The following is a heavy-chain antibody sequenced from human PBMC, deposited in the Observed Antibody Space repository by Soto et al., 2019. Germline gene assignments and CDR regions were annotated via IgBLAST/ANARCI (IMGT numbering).Heavy chain of an antibody. V-gene: IGHV3-33*01. CDR1: GFTFSSYG. CDR3: ARDITMVRGVIIKLAY. Sequence: QVQLVESGGGVVQPGRSLRLSCAASGFTFSSYGMHWVRQAPGKGLEWVAVIWYDGSNKYYADSVKGRFTISRDNCKSTMYLQMNSLRAEDTAVYYCARDITMVRGVIIKLAYWGQGTLVTVSS. CDR2: IWYDGSNK. J-gene: IGHJ4*02. D-gene: IGHD3-10*01.